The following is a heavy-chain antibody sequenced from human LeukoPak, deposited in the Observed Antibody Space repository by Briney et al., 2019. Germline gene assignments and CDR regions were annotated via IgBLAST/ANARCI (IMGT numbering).Heavy chain of an antibody. J-gene: IGHJ3*01. CDR2: IYETGST. CDR1: GDSISSSSYY. D-gene: IGHD3-9*01. V-gene: IGHV4-39*01. CDR3: VRPDDNSFDF. Sequence: SDTLSLACTVSGDSISSSSYYWGWIRQPPGRGLEWIGNIYETGSTNYNPSLKSRVTISVDTSKNQFSLKLSSVTAADTAVYYCVRPDDNSFDFWGQGTMVTVSS.